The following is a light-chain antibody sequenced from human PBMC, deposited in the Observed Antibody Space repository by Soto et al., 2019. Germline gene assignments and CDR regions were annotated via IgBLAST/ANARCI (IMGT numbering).Light chain of an antibody. CDR3: PSYVATNSYF. V-gene: IGLV2-8*01. CDR2: EVY. J-gene: IGLJ1*01. CDR1: SSDVGGYNY. Sequence: QSALTQPPSASGSPGQSVTISCTGTSSDVGGYNYVSWYQQHPGKAPKLIIYEVYKRPSGVPDRFSGSKSGNTAALTVSGLRFEVGLFFSCPSYVATNSYFFETGPKV.